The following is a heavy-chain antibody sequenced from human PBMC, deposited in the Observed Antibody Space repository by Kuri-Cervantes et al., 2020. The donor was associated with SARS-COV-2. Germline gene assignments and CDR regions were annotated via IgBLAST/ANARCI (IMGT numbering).Heavy chain of an antibody. CDR3: ARDPDVGIGWFDP. CDR2: ISSSGSTI. V-gene: IGHV3-11*04. Sequence: GESLKISCAASGFTFSDYYMSWIRQAPGKGLEWVSYISSSGSTIYYADSVKGRFTISRDNAKNSLYLQMNSLRAEDTAVYYCARDPDVGIGWFDPWGQGTLVTVSS. CDR1: GFTFSDYY. D-gene: IGHD7-27*01. J-gene: IGHJ5*02.